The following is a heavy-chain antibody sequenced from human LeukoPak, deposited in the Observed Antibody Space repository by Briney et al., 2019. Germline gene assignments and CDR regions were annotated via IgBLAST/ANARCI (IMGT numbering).Heavy chain of an antibody. V-gene: IGHV3-21*04. J-gene: IGHJ5*02. CDR3: VRDRCSSTSCHDSPNWFDP. CDR2: IASNNDYR. CDR1: GFTFSDYA. D-gene: IGHD2-2*01. Sequence: PGGSLRLSCTGSGFTFSDYAMAWVRQAPGKGLEWVSSIASNNDYRYYADSLRGRFTISRDNAKNSLYLQMNSLRAEDTALYYCVRDRCSSTSCHDSPNWFDPWGQGTLVTVSS.